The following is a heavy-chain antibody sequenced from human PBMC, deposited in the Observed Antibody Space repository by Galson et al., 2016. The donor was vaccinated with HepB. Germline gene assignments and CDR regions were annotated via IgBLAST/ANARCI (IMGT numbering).Heavy chain of an antibody. Sequence: LEWIGQINQVLYSTNTQFSPSLKSRVTMSIDTSKSQFSLKLTSVTAADTAVYYCARESLWGQGTLVTVSS. CDR3: ARESL. J-gene: IGHJ4*02. V-gene: IGHV4-34*01. CDR2: INQVLYSTNT.